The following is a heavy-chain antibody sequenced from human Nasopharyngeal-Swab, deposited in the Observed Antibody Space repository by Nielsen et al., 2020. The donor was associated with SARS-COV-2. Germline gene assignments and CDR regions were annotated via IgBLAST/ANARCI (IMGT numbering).Heavy chain of an antibody. CDR3: ARHGLGYSLYYFDY. J-gene: IGHJ4*02. CDR2: IYPGDSET. CDR1: GYRFTSYW. V-gene: IGHV5-51*01. Sequence: GGSLRLSCKGSGYRFTSYWIGWVRQMPGKGLEWMGIIYPGDSETRYSPSFQGQVTISADKSISTAYLQWSSLKASDTAMYYCARHGLGYSLYYFDYWGQGTLVTVSS. D-gene: IGHD3-22*01.